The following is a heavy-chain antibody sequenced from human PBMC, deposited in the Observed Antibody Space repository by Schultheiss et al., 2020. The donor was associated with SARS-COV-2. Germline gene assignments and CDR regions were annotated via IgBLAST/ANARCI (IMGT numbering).Heavy chain of an antibody. CDR2: ISYDGSNK. J-gene: IGHJ4*02. V-gene: IGHV3-30*07. Sequence: GGSLRLSCAASGFTFSSYAMHWVRQAPGKGLEWVAVISYDGSNKYYADSVKGRFTISRDNAKNSLYLQMNSLRAEDTAVYYCARDIPHSGYDLGGDYWGQGTLVTVSS. D-gene: IGHD5-12*01. CDR3: ARDIPHSGYDLGGDY. CDR1: GFTFSSYA.